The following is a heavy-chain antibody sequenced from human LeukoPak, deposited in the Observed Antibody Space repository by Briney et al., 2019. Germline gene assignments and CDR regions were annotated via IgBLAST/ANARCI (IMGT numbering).Heavy chain of an antibody. CDR1: GYSISSGNW. V-gene: IGHV4-28*01. CDR3: ARTHRSGFSLDY. Sequence: SETLSLTRAVSGYSISSGNWWGWIRQPPGKGLEWIGYIYYSGSTYYNPSLKSRVTMSVDTSKNQFSLKLSSVTAVDTAVYYCARTHRSGFSLDYWGQGTLVTVSS. D-gene: IGHD6-19*01. CDR2: IYYSGST. J-gene: IGHJ4*02.